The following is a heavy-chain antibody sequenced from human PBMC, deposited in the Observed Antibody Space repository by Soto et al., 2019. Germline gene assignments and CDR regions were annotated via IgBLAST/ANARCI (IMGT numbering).Heavy chain of an antibody. J-gene: IGHJ6*02. V-gene: IGHV1-69*13. CDR1: GGTFSSYA. D-gene: IGHD1-26*01. CDR2: IIPIFGTA. Sequence: GASVKVSCKASGGTFSSYAISWVRRAPGQGLEWMGGIIPIFGTANYAQKFQGRVTITADESTSTAYMELSSLRSEDTAVYYCARPLDVIVQKTSCYYYGMDVWGQGTTVTVSS. CDR3: ARPLDVIVQKTSCYYYGMDV.